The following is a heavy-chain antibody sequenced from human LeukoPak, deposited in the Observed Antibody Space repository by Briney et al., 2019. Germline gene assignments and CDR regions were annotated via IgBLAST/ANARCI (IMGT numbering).Heavy chain of an antibody. CDR2: INPNSGGT. CDR3: AGETTGTTLYAFDI. Sequence: ASVKVSCKASGNTFTGYYMHWVRQAPGQGLEWMGWINPNSGGTNYAQKFQGWVTMTRDTSISTAYMELSRLRSDDTAVYYCAGETTGTTLYAFDIWGQGTMVTVSS. D-gene: IGHD1-1*01. CDR1: GNTFTGYY. J-gene: IGHJ3*02. V-gene: IGHV1-2*04.